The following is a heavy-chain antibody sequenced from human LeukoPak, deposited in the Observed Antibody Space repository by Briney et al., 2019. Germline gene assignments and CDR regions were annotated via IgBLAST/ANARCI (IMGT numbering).Heavy chain of an antibody. D-gene: IGHD3-10*01. J-gene: IGHJ4*02. CDR1: GFTFTNYW. CDR2: IKPDGSEK. CDR3: ARDYYYGSGTYLK. V-gene: IGHV3-7*01. Sequence: GGSLSLSCAASGFTFTNYWMSWVRQAPGKGLEWVANIKPDGSEKYYVDSVKGRFTISRDNAKNSLYLQMNSLRAEDTAVYYCARDYYYGSGTYLKWGQGTLVTVSS.